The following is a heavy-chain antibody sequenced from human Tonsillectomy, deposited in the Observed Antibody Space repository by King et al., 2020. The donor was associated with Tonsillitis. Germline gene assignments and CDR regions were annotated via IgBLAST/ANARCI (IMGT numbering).Heavy chain of an antibody. D-gene: IGHD1-26*01. V-gene: IGHV3-53*01. CDR2: IFSGGST. CDR3: ARDLMGATAGFDY. J-gene: IGHJ4*02. CDR1: GFTVSSNY. Sequence: QLVQSGGGLIQPGGSLRLSCAASGFTVSSNYMTWVRQAPGKGLEWVSGIFSGGSTYYADSVKGRFTISRDNSKNTLYLQMNSLRAEDTAVYYCARDLMGATAGFDYWGQGTLVTVSS.